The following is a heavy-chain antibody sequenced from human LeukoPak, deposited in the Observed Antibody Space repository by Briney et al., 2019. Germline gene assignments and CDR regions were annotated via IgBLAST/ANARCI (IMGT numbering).Heavy chain of an antibody. J-gene: IGHJ4*02. CDR3: ARHYYGSGSPPGY. D-gene: IGHD3-10*01. Sequence: GESLKISWQGSGYSFTSYWIGWVRQMPGKGLEWMGIIYPGDSDTRYSPSFQGQVTISADKSISTAYLQWSSLKASDTAMYYCARHYYGSGSPPGYWRQGTLVTVSS. V-gene: IGHV5-51*01. CDR2: IYPGDSDT. CDR1: GYSFTSYW.